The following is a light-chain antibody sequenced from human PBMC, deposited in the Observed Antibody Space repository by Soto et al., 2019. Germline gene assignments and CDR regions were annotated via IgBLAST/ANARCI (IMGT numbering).Light chain of an antibody. CDR1: QSISNW. J-gene: IGKJ1*01. V-gene: IGKV1-5*03. CDR2: KAS. Sequence: DIQMTQSPSTLSASVGDRVTITCRASQSISNWLAWYQQKPGKAPKLLIYKASNLESGVPSRFSGSGSGTEFTLTVTRLQPDDFATYFCQQYDKYSTFGHGTKVDVK. CDR3: QQYDKYST.